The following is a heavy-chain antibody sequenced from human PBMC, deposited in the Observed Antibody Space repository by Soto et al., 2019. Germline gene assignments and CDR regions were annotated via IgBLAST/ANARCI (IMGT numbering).Heavy chain of an antibody. V-gene: IGHV4-59*08. CDR2: IYYSGST. Sequence: SETLSLTCTVSGGSISSYYWSWIRQPPGKGLEWIGYIYYSGSTNYNPSLKSRVTISVDTSKNQFSLKLSSVTAADTAVYYCARHDRYDILTGYFNHYYYYMDVWGKGTTVTVSS. J-gene: IGHJ6*03. CDR3: ARHDRYDILTGYFNHYYYYMDV. CDR1: GGSISSYY. D-gene: IGHD3-9*01.